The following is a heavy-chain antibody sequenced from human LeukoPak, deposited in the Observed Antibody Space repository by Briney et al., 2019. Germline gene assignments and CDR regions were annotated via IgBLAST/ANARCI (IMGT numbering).Heavy chain of an antibody. J-gene: IGHJ4*02. V-gene: IGHV1-46*01. CDR1: GYTFTSYY. CDR3: ARPEIEYYYDSSGYLPGDY. D-gene: IGHD3-22*01. Sequence: ASVKVSCKASGYTFTSYYMHWVRPAPGQGLEWMGIINPSGGSTSYAQKFQGRVTMTRDTSTSTVYMELSSLRSEDTAVYYCARPEIEYYYDSSGYLPGDYWGQGTLVTVSS. CDR2: INPSGGST.